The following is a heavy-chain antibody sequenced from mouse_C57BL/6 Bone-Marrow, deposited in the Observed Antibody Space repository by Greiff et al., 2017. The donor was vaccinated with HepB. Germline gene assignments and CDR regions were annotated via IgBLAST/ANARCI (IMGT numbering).Heavy chain of an antibody. J-gene: IGHJ3*01. CDR2: IDPSDSYT. V-gene: IGHV1-59*01. CDR1: GYTFTSYW. Sequence: QVQLKQPGAELVRPGTSVKLSCKASGYTFTSYWMHWVKQRPGQGLEWIGVIDPSDSYTNYNQKFKGKATLTVDTSSSTAYMQLSSLTSEDSAVYYCARSFAYWGQGTLVTVSA. CDR3: ARSFAY.